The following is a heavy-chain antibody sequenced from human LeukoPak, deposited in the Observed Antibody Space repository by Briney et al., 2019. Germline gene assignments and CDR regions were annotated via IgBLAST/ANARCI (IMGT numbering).Heavy chain of an antibody. CDR2: IYPGDSDT. D-gene: IGHD3-9*01. CDR3: ARQELGSYDILTGYPRGDFDY. CDR1: GYSFTSYW. Sequence: GESLKISCKCSGYSFTSYWIGWVRQMPGKGLEWMGNIYPGDSDTRYSPSFQGQVTISADKSISTAYLQWSSLKASDTAMYYCARQELGSYDILTGYPRGDFDYWGQGTLVTVSS. V-gene: IGHV5-51*01. J-gene: IGHJ4*02.